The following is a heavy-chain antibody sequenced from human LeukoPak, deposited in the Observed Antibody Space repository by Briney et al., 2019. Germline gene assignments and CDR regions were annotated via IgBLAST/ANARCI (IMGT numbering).Heavy chain of an antibody. Sequence: PGGSLRLSCAASGFTFSSYGMHWVRQAPGKGLEWVAVISYDGSNKYYADSVKGRFTISRDNSKNTLYLQMNSLRAEDTAVYYCAKDSNPFWKLDYWGQGTLVTVSS. CDR2: ISYDGSNK. V-gene: IGHV3-30*18. CDR3: AKDSNPFWKLDY. D-gene: IGHD1-1*01. CDR1: GFTFSSYG. J-gene: IGHJ4*02.